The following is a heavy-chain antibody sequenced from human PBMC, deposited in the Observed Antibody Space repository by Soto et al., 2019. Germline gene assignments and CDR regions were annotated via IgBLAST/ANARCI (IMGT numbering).Heavy chain of an antibody. CDR2: IDPSDSYT. CDR1: GNSFTSYW. CDR3: AKHAAETAIAMDY. V-gene: IGHV5-10-1*01. Sequence: GESLKISCKGSGNSFTSYWISWVRQMPGKGLEWMGRIDPSDSYTKYSPSFEGHVTISADKSISTAYLQWNSLKTSDTAIYYCAKHAAETAIAMDYWGQGTLVTVSS. J-gene: IGHJ4*02. D-gene: IGHD5-18*01.